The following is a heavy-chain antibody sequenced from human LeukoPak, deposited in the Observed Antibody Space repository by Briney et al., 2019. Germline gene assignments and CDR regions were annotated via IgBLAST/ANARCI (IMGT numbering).Heavy chain of an antibody. D-gene: IGHD3-10*01. CDR2: IDNFGNI. J-gene: IGHJ4*02. CDR1: GFSVNNNY. V-gene: IGHV3-53*01. Sequence: GGSLRLSCAASGFSVNNNYMNWVRQAPGKGLEWVSDIDNFGNIHYASSLAGRVTISRDISRDTVFLQMNNLRAEDTALYYCAGGTYYGTGTRPAFFDWGLGTQITVS. CDR3: AGGTYYGTGTRPAFFD.